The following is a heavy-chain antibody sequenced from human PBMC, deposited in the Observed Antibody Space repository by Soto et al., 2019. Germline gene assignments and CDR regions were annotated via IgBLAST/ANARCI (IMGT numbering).Heavy chain of an antibody. Sequence: PSQTLSLTCAISGDSVSGNIVAWNWLRRSPSRGLEWLGRTYYRSKWYNDYAVSVRGRMTINPDTSKNQFSLQLDSVTPDDTAVYYCAREYTNSLAYWGQGTLVTVSS. V-gene: IGHV6-1*01. CDR3: AREYTNSLAY. D-gene: IGHD6-6*01. CDR1: GDSVSGNIVA. CDR2: TYYRSKWYN. J-gene: IGHJ4*02.